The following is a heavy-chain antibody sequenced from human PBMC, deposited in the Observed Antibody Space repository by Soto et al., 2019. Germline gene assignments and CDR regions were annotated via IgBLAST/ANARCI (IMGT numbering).Heavy chain of an antibody. CDR2: ISSTTNYI. J-gene: IGHJ4*02. V-gene: IGHV3-21*06. CDR3: ARESEDLTSNFDY. Sequence: GGSLRLSCAASVFTFTRYSMNWVRQAPGKGLEWVSSISSTTNYIYYGDSMKGRFTISRDNAKNSLYLEMNSLRAEDTAVYYCARESEDLTSNFDYWGQGTLVTVSS. CDR1: VFTFTRYS.